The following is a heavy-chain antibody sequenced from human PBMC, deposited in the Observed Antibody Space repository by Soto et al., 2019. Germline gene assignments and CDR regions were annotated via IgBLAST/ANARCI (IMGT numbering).Heavy chain of an antibody. CDR1: GGTFSSHS. Sequence: QVQLVQAGAEVKKPGSSVKVSCKVSGGTFSSHSINWARQAPGQGPEWMGGIIPIFGTENYAQKSQGRVTITADESTSTAYMELSSLTSEDTALYYCSTSVYCSTTRCYYYYGLDVWGQGTTVIVSS. D-gene: IGHD2-2*01. V-gene: IGHV1-69*01. CDR3: STSVYCSTTRCYYYYGLDV. CDR2: IIPIFGTE. J-gene: IGHJ6*02.